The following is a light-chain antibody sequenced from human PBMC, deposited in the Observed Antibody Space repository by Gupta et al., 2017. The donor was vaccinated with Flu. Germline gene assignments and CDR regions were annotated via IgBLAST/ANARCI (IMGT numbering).Light chain of an antibody. CDR3: CSYAGFGSLL. CDR1: SDVGTYDH. Sequence: QSITSSCAGTSDVGTYDHVSWYQQAPATAPKLVIYEITKRPSGVADRVSGSKSGNTASLTSSGPQAEDEADYYCCSYAGFGSLLFGGGTRLTVL. V-gene: IGLV2-23*02. J-gene: IGLJ3*02. CDR2: EIT.